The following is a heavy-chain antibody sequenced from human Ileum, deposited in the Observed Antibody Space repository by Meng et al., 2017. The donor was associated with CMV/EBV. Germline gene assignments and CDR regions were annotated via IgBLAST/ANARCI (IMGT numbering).Heavy chain of an antibody. CDR1: GFIVSSNL. D-gene: IGHD1-1*01. J-gene: IGHJ4*02. V-gene: IGHV3-53*01. CDR3: ARGYGDY. CDR2: IYTGGST. Sequence: VELGESGGGLIQPGGSLRLSCAASGFIVSSNLMNWVRQAPGKGLEWVSVIYTGGSTYYADSVKGRFTISRDNSKNTLYLQMNSLRAEDTAVYYCARGYGDYWGQGTLVTVSS.